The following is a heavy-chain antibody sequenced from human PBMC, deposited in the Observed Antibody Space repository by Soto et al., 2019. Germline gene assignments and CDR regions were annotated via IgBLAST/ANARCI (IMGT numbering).Heavy chain of an antibody. V-gene: IGHV4-39*01. D-gene: IGHD1-26*01. Sequence: SATLSLTCTFTRGSIVSRRCDWGSVRQPPGKGLEWIASIKYSGTTFYNPSLKSRVTLSADTSKNQFALKLSSVTAAETAVYYCARHGITGSYYDAFDIWGQGTMVT. CDR3: ARHGITGSYYDAFDI. J-gene: IGHJ3*02. CDR2: IKYSGTT. CDR1: RGSIVSRRCD.